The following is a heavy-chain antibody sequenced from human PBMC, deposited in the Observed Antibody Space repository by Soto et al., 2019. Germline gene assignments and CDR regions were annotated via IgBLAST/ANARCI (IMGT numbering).Heavy chain of an antibody. J-gene: IGHJ6*02. Sequence: ASVNVSCKASGYTFTSYYMHWVRQAPGQGLEWMGIINPSGGSTSYAQKFQGRVTMTRDTSTSTVYMELSSLRSEDTAVYYCARDNIVVVVAATPGGMDVWGQGTTVTVSS. D-gene: IGHD2-15*01. CDR3: ARDNIVVVVAATPGGMDV. CDR2: INPSGGST. CDR1: GYTFTSYY. V-gene: IGHV1-46*03.